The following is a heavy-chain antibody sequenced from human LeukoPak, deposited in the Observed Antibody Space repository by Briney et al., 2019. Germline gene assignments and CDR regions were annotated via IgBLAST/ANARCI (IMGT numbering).Heavy chain of an antibody. CDR2: FYPGGST. J-gene: IGHJ4*02. CDR1: GFTVSSFF. CDR3: AKDDSIAARPVPFDY. Sequence: GGSLRLSCAASGFTVSSFFMSWVRQAPGKGLEWVSVFYPGGSTFYADSVKGRFTISRDNSKNTLYLQMNSLRAEDTAVYYCAKDDSIAARPVPFDYWGQGTLVTVSS. D-gene: IGHD6-6*01. V-gene: IGHV3-53*01.